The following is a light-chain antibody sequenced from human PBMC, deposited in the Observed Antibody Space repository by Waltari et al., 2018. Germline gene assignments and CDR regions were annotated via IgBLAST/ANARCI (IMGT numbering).Light chain of an antibody. CDR3: CSYTTSSTWV. Sequence: QSAPTQPPSVSGSPGQSVTISCTGTSSDVCTYNYFSWYQQHPGKAPKLMIYGVSNRPSGVSDRFSGSKSGNTASLTISGLQAEDEADYYCCSYTTSSTWVFGGGTRLTVL. CDR1: SSDVCTYNY. V-gene: IGLV2-14*03. J-gene: IGLJ2*01. CDR2: GVS.